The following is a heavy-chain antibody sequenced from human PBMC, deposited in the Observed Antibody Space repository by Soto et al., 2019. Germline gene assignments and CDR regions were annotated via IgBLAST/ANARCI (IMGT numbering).Heavy chain of an antibody. CDR3: AREGNLGRWLQAIDF. Sequence: SETLSLTCTVSGGSISSYYWSWIRQPPGKGLEWIGYIYYSGSTNYNPSLKSRVTISVDTSKNQFSLRLISVTAADTAKYFCAREGNLGRWLQAIDFWGQGTLVTVSS. D-gene: IGHD5-12*01. CDR2: IYYSGST. J-gene: IGHJ4*02. CDR1: GGSISSYY. V-gene: IGHV4-59*01.